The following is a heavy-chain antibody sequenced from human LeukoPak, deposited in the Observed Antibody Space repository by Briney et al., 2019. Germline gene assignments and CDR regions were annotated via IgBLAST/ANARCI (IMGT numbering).Heavy chain of an antibody. V-gene: IGHV3-72*01. CDR1: GFTFSDHY. J-gene: IGHJ3*02. CDR3: ARGGSYFSDAFDI. Sequence: GGSLRLSCAVSGFTFSDHYMDWVRQAPGKGLEWVGRTRNKANSYTTEYAASVKGRFTISRDDSKNSLYLQMNSLKTEDTAVYYCARGGSYFSDAFDIWGQGTMVTVSS. D-gene: IGHD1-26*01. CDR2: TRNKANSYTT.